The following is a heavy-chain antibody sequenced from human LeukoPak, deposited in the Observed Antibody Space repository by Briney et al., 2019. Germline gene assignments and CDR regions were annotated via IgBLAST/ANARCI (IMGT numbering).Heavy chain of an antibody. CDR2: ISSSGSTI. J-gene: IGHJ4*02. Sequence: GGSLRLSCAASGFTFSSYEMNWVRQAPGKGLEWVAYISSSGSTIYYADSVKGRFTISRDNSKNTLYLEMNSLRAEDTAVYYCAKHGENYYGSGSYAYWGQGTLVTVSS. CDR1: GFTFSSYE. CDR3: AKHGENYYGSGSYAY. V-gene: IGHV3-48*03. D-gene: IGHD3-10*01.